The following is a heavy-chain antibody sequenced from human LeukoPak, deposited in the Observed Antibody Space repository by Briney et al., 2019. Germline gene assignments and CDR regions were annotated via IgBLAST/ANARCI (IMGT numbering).Heavy chain of an antibody. CDR3: AKIRDLRYYYDSSGYTDAFDI. D-gene: IGHD3-22*01. V-gene: IGHV3-30*02. CDR2: VRYDGSSQ. Sequence: GGSLRLSCVASGFSLSRFGMHWVRQAPGKGLEWVSFVRYDGSSQHYADSVKGRFTISRDNSKNTLYLQMNSLRAEDTAVYYCAKIRDLRYYYDSSGYTDAFDIWGQGTMVTVSS. CDR1: GFSLSRFG. J-gene: IGHJ3*02.